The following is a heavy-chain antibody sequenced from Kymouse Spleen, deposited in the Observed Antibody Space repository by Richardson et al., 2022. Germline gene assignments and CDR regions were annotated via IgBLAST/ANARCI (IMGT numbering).Heavy chain of an antibody. V-gene: IGHV4-61*01. Sequence: QVQLQESGPGLVKPSETLSLTCTVSGGSVSSGSYYWSWIRQPPGKGLEWIGYIYYSGSTNYNPSLKSRVTISVDTSKNQFSLKLSSVTAADTAVYYCARERGITMVRGVISDYYYYYGMDVWGQGTTVTVSS. CDR1: GGSVSSGSYY. CDR3: ARERGITMVRGVISDYYYYYGMDV. J-gene: IGHJ6*02. D-gene: IGHD3-10*01. CDR2: IYYSGST.